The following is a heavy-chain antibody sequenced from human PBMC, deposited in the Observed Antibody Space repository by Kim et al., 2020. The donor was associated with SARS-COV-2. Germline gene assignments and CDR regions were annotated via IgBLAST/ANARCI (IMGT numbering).Heavy chain of an antibody. D-gene: IGHD3-22*01. V-gene: IGHV4-59*01. Sequence: SETLSLTCAVSGAAIDDYYWSWIRQAPGKGLEWIGYIHHNGNSNSNPSLESRVTISLDTSRNQFSLKLTYVTAADSAVYFCARKRDDSRGFIDSWGQGT. CDR3: ARKRDDSRGFIDS. CDR2: IHHNGNS. J-gene: IGHJ4*02. CDR1: GAAIDDYY.